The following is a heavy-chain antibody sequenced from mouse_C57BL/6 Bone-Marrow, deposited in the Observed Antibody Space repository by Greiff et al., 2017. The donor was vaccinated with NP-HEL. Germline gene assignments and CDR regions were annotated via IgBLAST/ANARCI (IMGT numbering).Heavy chain of an antibody. D-gene: IGHD1-1*01. CDR3: ARFLKYCGSSYGD. CDR1: GYTFTSYW. Sequence: QVQLQQPGAELVKPGASVKMSCKASGYTFTSYWITWVKQRPGQGLEWIGDIYPGSGSTNYNEKFKSKATLTVDTSSSTAYMQLSSLTSEDSAVYYCARFLKYCGSSYGDWGQGTTLTVSS. CDR2: IYPGSGST. V-gene: IGHV1-55*01. J-gene: IGHJ2*01.